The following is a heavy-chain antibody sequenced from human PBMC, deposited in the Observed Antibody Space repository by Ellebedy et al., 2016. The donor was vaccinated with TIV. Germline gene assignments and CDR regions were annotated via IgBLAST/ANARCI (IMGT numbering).Heavy chain of an antibody. J-gene: IGHJ6*02. Sequence: GESLKISCAASGFTFSIYAMSWVRQAPGKGLEWVSLISGSGDSTYYADSVKGRFTISRDNSKNTLYVQMNSLRAEDTAVYYCAKRAAAAGDYHYYGMDVWGQGTTVTVSS. CDR1: GFTFSIYA. V-gene: IGHV3-23*01. CDR3: AKRAAAAGDYHYYGMDV. D-gene: IGHD6-13*01. CDR2: ISGSGDST.